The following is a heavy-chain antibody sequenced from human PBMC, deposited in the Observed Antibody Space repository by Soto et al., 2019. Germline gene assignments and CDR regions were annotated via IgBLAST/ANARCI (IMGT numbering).Heavy chain of an antibody. V-gene: IGHV5-10-1*01. J-gene: IGHJ4*02. CDR2: IDPSDSYT. Sequence: PGESLKSSGKGSGYSFTSYCISWVLQMPGKGLEWMGRIDPSDSYTNYSPSFQGHVTISADKSISTAYLQWSSLKASDTAMYYCASLSGYDRLWGQGTLVTVSS. D-gene: IGHD5-12*01. CDR3: ASLSGYDRL. CDR1: GYSFTSYC.